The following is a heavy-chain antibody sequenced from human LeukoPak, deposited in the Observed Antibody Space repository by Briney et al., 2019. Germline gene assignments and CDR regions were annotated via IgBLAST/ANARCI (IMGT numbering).Heavy chain of an antibody. D-gene: IGHD1-26*01. CDR1: GGSISRYY. Sequence: XETLSLTCTVSGGSISRYYWSWIRQPPGKGLEWIGYISYSGSTNYNPSLKSRVTISVDTSKNQFSLKLNSMTATDTAVYYCARHSGSYYDNYDYWGQGTLVTVSS. V-gene: IGHV4-59*08. CDR3: ARHSGSYYDNYDY. J-gene: IGHJ4*02. CDR2: ISYSGST.